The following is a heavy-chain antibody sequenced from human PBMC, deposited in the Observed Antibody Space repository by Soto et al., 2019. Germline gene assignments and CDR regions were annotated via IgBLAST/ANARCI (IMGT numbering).Heavy chain of an antibody. CDR2: INPATGAA. Sequence: QLHLVQSGAVVKKPGASVTVSCSASGYPVTAYYMHWVRQAPGRGLEWMGGINPATGAAKYTQTFPGKGTLTGDTSTSTVSIEPSGPTSEDTAVFYCARGGGVGVAGSAAFEMWGQGTLVTVSS. V-gene: IGHV1-2*02. D-gene: IGHD3-3*01. CDR3: ARGGGVGVAGSAAFEM. CDR1: GYPVTAYY. J-gene: IGHJ3*02.